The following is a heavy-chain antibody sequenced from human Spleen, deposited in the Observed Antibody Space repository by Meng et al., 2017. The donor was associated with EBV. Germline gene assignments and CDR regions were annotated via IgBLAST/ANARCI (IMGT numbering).Heavy chain of an antibody. CDR1: GYTFNDYD. D-gene: IGHD5-24*01. V-gene: IGHV1-18*01. CDR2: VTPKAYDT. Sequence: PGPSRTTHGNTSGYTFNDYDVSWLLPAPGQRLEWLAWVTPKAYDTEDGQRFQGRLTVTIDTSTSTTYMELRSLRSDDTAVNYCARDGDGYTYERGKFDLWGQGTLVTVSS. CDR3: ARDGDGYTYERGKFDL. J-gene: IGHJ4*02.